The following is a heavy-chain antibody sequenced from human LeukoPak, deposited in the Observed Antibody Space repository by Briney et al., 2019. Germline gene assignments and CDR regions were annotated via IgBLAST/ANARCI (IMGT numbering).Heavy chain of an antibody. CDR2: ISSSSSTI. Sequence: PGGSLRLSCAASGFTFSSYSMNWVRQAPGKGLEWVSYISSSSSTIYYADSVKGRFTISRDNAKNSLYLQVNSLRAEDTAVYYCARDPSGWYRDNWFDPWGQGTLVTVSS. V-gene: IGHV3-48*01. CDR1: GFTFSSYS. CDR3: ARDPSGWYRDNWFDP. D-gene: IGHD6-19*01. J-gene: IGHJ5*02.